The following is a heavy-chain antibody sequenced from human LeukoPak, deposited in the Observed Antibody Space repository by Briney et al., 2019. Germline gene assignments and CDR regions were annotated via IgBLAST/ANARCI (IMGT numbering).Heavy chain of an antibody. CDR2: ISYDGSNK. D-gene: IGHD4-23*01. Sequence: GGSLRLSCAVSGFTFSSYAMHWVRQAPGKGLEWVAVISYDGSNKYYADSVKGRFTISRDNSKNTLYLQMNSLRAEDTAVYYCARMTTVVTFDAFDIWGQGTMVTVSS. CDR3: ARMTTVVTFDAFDI. V-gene: IGHV3-30-3*01. CDR1: GFTFSSYA. J-gene: IGHJ3*02.